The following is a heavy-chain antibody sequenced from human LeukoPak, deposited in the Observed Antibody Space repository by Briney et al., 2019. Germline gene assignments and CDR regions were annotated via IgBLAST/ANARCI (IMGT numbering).Heavy chain of an antibody. CDR1: GFTSSDYY. D-gene: IGHD3-22*01. J-gene: IGHJ5*02. CDR2: IKEDGGQK. V-gene: IGHV3-7*01. CDR3: ASHYYDSSGYLHPFWA. Sequence: GGSLRLSCAASGFTSSDYYMSWIRQAPGKGLEWVANIKEDGGQKYYVDSVKGRFTISRDNAKKSLYLQMDSLRADDTAVYYCASHYYDSSGYLHPFWAWGQGTLVTVSS.